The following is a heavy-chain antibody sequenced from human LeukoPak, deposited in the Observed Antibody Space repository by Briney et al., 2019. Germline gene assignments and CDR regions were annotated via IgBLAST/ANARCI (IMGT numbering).Heavy chain of an antibody. CDR1: GFPFSSYA. CDR2: IFGGDRNTT. D-gene: IGHD3-10*01. Sequence: GGSLRLSCAASGFPFSSYAMNWVRQAPGKRLEWVSIIFGGDRNTTYYADSVKGRFTVSRDNSKNTLYLQMTSLRPEDTAIYYCAKRNTMVRGGPCFDYWGQGILVTVSS. CDR3: AKRNTMVRGGPCFDY. V-gene: IGHV3-23*01. J-gene: IGHJ4*02.